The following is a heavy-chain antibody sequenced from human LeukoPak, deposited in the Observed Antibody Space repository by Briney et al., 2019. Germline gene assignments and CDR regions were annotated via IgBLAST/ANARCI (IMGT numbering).Heavy chain of an antibody. CDR1: GYTFTGYF. Sequence: AAVKVSCKASGYTFTGYFIHWVRQAPGQGLEWMGWINPDSGGTNYAQKFQGRVTMTRDTSISTAYMELSRLRSDDSAIYYCARGRGSWYDSSGSPYIRFDYWGQGTLVTVSS. D-gene: IGHD3-22*01. CDR3: ARGRGSWYDSSGSPYIRFDY. CDR2: INPDSGGT. V-gene: IGHV1-2*02. J-gene: IGHJ4*02.